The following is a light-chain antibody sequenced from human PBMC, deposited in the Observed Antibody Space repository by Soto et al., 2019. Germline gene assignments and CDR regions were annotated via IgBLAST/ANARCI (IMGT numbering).Light chain of an antibody. Sequence: QSVLTQSPSASASLGASVKLTCTLNSGHRTYAIAWHQQQPEKGPRYLMKVNSDGSHSKGDGIPDRFSGSSSGAERYLTISLLQSEDEADYYCQTWGTGIPVFGGGTKVTVL. CDR2: VNSDGSH. CDR1: SGHRTYA. J-gene: IGLJ3*02. V-gene: IGLV4-69*01. CDR3: QTWGTGIPV.